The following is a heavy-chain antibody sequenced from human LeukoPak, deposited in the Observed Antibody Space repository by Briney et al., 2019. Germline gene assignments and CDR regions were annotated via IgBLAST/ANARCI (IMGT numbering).Heavy chain of an antibody. D-gene: IGHD3-10*02. CDR1: GGSISSSSYY. CDR3: ARHYYFVGCFDP. Sequence: PSETLSLTCTVSGGSISSSSYYWGWIRQPPGKGLDWIGSIYCSGSTYYNPSLRSRATLSVDTSKKQFPLEQSVGTAADPAFYCSARHYYFVGCFDPWGQGTLVTVSS. CDR2: IYCSGST. J-gene: IGHJ5*02. V-gene: IGHV4-39*01.